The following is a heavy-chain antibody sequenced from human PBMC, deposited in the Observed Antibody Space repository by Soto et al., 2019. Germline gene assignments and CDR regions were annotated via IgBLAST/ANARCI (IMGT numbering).Heavy chain of an antibody. CDR2: IYTGGSI. D-gene: IGHD1-26*01. CDR1: GFSVSSNY. CDR3: XXVRGDEWGDDYGKDG. J-gene: IGHJ6*04. V-gene: IGHV3-53*01. Sequence: EVHLVDSGGGLVQPGGSLRLSCAASGFSVSSNYMSWVRQAPGKGLEWVSLIYTGGSIYYADSVEGRFTISSDNSKNTQXXXMXSXXXXDTXGXDWXXVRGDEWGDDYGKDGWGNGTTVTVSS.